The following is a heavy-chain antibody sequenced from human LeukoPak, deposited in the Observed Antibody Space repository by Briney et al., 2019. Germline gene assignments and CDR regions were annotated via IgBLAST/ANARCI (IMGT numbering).Heavy chain of an antibody. CDR1: GGTFSSYA. D-gene: IGHD1-7*01. CDR3: ARGIGELLREPYFDY. V-gene: IGHV1-69*06. Sequence: SVKVSCKASGGTFSSYAISWVRQAPGQGLEWMGGIIPIFGTANYAQKFQGRVTITADKSTSTAYMELSSLRSEDTAVYYCARGIGELLREPYFDYWGQGTLVTVSS. J-gene: IGHJ4*02. CDR2: IIPIFGTA.